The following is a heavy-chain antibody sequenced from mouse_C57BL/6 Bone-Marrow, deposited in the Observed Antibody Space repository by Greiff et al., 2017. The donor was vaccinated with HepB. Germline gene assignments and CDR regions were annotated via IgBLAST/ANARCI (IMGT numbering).Heavy chain of an antibody. J-gene: IGHJ2*01. D-gene: IGHD1-1*01. Sequence: VQLQQPGAELVKPGASVKLSCKASGYTFTSYWMHWVKQRPGQGLEWIGMIHPNSGSTNYNEKFKSKATLTVDKSSSTAYMQLSSLTSEDSAVYYCARFRYYGSVDYWGQGTTLTVSS. CDR3: ARFRYYGSVDY. V-gene: IGHV1-64*01. CDR2: IHPNSGST. CDR1: GYTFTSYW.